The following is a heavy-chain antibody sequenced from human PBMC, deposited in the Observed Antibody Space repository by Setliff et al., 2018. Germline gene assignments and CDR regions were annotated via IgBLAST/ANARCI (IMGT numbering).Heavy chain of an antibody. CDR2: IYTSGST. J-gene: IGHJ3*02. CDR3: ARGKIRITMIVVPTGGACDI. D-gene: IGHD3-22*01. CDR1: GGSISRGSYD. Sequence: SETLSLTCTVSGGSISRGSYDWSWIRQPAGKGLEWIGRIYTSGSTNYNPSLKSRVTISVDTSKNQFSLKLSSVTAADTAVYYCARGKIRITMIVVPTGGACDIWGQGTMVTVSS. V-gene: IGHV4-61*02.